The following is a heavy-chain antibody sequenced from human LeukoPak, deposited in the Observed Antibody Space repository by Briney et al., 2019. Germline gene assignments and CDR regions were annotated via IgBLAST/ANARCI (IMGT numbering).Heavy chain of an antibody. CDR2: MNPNSGNT. J-gene: IGHJ4*02. Sequence: ASVKASCKASGYTFTSYDINWVRQATGQGLEWMGWMNPNSGNTGYAQKFQGRVTMTRNTSISTAYMELSSLRSEDTAVYYCARVLSRYYDILTGYRDLYYFDYWGQGTLVTVSS. V-gene: IGHV1-8*01. CDR1: GYTFTSYD. D-gene: IGHD3-9*01. CDR3: ARVLSRYYDILTGYRDLYYFDY.